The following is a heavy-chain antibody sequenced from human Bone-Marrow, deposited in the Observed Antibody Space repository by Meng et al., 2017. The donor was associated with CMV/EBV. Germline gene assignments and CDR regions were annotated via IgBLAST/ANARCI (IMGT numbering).Heavy chain of an antibody. D-gene: IGHD3-10*01. V-gene: IGHV4-39*07. Sequence: SSGYYWGWIRQPPGKGLEWIGSIYYSGRPDSNPSLKSRVTISVDTSKNQFSLKLSSVTAADTAVYYCARGGVLLWFGELLSSWFDPWGQGTLVTVSS. J-gene: IGHJ5*02. CDR3: ARGGVLLWFGELLSSWFDP. CDR2: IYYSGRP. CDR1: SSGYY.